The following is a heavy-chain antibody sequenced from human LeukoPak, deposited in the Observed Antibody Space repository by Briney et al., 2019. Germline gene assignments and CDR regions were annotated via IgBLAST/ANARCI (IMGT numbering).Heavy chain of an antibody. CDR2: SNTDGSST. D-gene: IGHD1-26*01. V-gene: IGHV3-74*01. CDR1: GF. Sequence: GGSLRLSCAASGFIHWVRQAPGKGLVWVSRSNTDGSSTSYADSVKGRFTIARDNAKNTVYVQMNSLRAEDTAVYYCAGGGCYYLRPWGQGTLVTVSS. CDR3: AGGGCYYLRP. J-gene: IGHJ5*02.